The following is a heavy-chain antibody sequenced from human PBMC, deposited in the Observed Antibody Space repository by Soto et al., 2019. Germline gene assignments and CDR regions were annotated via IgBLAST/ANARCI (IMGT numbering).Heavy chain of an antibody. V-gene: IGHV4-30-2*01. Sequence: SETLSLTCAVSGGSISSGGYSWSWIRQPPGKGLEWIGSIYHSGSTYYNPSLERRVTISMDRSKNQFSLKLSSVTAADTAVYYCARAPYCSSTTCYPDPNWFDPWGQGTLVTVSS. CDR2: IYHSGST. CDR3: ARAPYCSSTTCYPDPNWFDP. J-gene: IGHJ5*02. D-gene: IGHD2-2*01. CDR1: GGSISSGGYS.